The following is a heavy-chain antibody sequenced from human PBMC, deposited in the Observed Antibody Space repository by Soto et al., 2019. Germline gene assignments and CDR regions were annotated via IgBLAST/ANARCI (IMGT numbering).Heavy chain of an antibody. CDR2: IWYDGSLQ. D-gene: IGHD2-2*01. CDR1: GFAFSNYG. V-gene: IGHV3-33*08. Sequence: QVQLVESGGGVVQPGRSLRLSCAASGFAFSNYGMFWVRQAPGKGLEWVAAIWYDGSLQFYADSVKGRFTISRDNPKNRLFLQMHSQEPDDTADYYCERDRPCCVIVVWFYNWFDSWGQGALVTVCS. J-gene: IGHJ5*01. CDR3: ERDRPCCVIVVWFYNWFDS.